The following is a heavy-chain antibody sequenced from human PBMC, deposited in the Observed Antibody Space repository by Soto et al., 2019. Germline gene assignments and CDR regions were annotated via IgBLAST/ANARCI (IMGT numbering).Heavy chain of an antibody. CDR3: ARHHFYDSSGYYHYYYGMDV. Sequence: LSLTCTVSGGSISSSSYYWGWIRQPPGKGLEWIGSIYYSGSTYYNPSLKSRVTISVDTSKNQFSLKLSSVTAADTAVYYCARHHFYDSSGYYHYYYGMDVWGQGTTVTVSS. J-gene: IGHJ6*02. CDR1: GGSISSSSYY. V-gene: IGHV4-39*01. CDR2: IYYSGST. D-gene: IGHD3-22*01.